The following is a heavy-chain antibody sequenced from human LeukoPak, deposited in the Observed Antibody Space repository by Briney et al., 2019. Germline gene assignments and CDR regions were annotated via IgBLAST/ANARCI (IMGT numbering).Heavy chain of an antibody. CDR3: ARAMSIAARLQTIFDY. Sequence: PSETLSLTCTVSGGSINSYWSWIRQPPGKGLEWIGYIYYSGSTNYNPSLKSRVTISVDTSKNQFSLNLTSVTAADTAVYYCARAMSIAARLQTIFDYWGQGTLVTVSS. J-gene: IGHJ4*02. D-gene: IGHD6-6*01. V-gene: IGHV4-59*08. CDR2: IYYSGST. CDR1: GGSINSY.